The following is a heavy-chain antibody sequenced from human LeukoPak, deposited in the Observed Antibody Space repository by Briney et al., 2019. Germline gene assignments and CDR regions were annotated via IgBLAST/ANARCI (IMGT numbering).Heavy chain of an antibody. CDR3: ARDNSVGDNAWWFDP. D-gene: IGHD1-26*01. Sequence: ASVKVSCKASGYTFTGYYMHWVRQAPEQGLEWMGWINPNSGGTNYAQKFQGRVTMTRDTSTSTDYMELSSLRSEDTAIYYCARDNSVGDNAWWFDPWGQGTLVTVSS. V-gene: IGHV1-2*02. J-gene: IGHJ5*02. CDR1: GYTFTGYY. CDR2: INPNSGGT.